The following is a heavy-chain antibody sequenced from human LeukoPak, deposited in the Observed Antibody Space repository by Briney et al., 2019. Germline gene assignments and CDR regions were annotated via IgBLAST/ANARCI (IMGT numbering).Heavy chain of an antibody. J-gene: IGHJ6*02. CDR3: ASWRGHLGGYGMDV. CDR2: ISYDGSDK. V-gene: IGHV3-30-3*01. D-gene: IGHD3-10*01. Sequence: PGRSLRLSCAASGFSFRNHAMHWVRQAPGKGLEWVAVISYDGSDKYYADSMKGRFTISRDNSKNTLYLQMNSLRAEDTAVYYCASWRGHLGGYGMDVWGQGTTVTVSS. CDR1: GFSFRNHA.